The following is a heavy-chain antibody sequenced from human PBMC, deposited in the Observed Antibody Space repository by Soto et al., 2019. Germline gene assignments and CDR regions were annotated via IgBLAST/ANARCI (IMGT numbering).Heavy chain of an antibody. J-gene: IGHJ5*02. CDR2: ISYDGSNK. CDR1: GFTFSSYA. Sequence: GGSLRLSCAASGFTFSSYAMHWVRQAPGKGLEWVAVISYDGSNKYYADSVKGRFTISRDNSKNTLYLQMNSLRAEDTAVYYCARDVSSYNWFDPWGQGTLVTVSS. D-gene: IGHD2-2*01. CDR3: ARDVSSYNWFDP. V-gene: IGHV3-30-3*01.